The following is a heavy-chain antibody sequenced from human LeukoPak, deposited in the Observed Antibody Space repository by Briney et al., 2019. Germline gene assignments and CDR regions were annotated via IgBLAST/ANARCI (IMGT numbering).Heavy chain of an antibody. J-gene: IGHJ5*02. Sequence: ASVKVSCTVSGYTLTELSMHWVRQAPGKGLEWMGGFDPEDGETIYAQKFQGRVTMTEDTSTDTAYMELSSLRSEDTAVYYCATEGPGDYYGSWFDPWGQGTLVTVSS. CDR2: FDPEDGET. V-gene: IGHV1-24*01. D-gene: IGHD3-10*01. CDR3: ATEGPGDYYGSWFDP. CDR1: GYTLTELS.